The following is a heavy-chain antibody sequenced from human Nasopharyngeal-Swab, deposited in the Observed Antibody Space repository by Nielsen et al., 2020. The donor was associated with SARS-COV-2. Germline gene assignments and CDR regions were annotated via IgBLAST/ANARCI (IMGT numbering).Heavy chain of an antibody. CDR2: ISGSGDNT. Sequence: GESLKIPCEAPGFTFESYGMTWVRQAPGKGLEWVSTISGSGDNTHYADSVRGRFTISRDNSQRTVFLQMTSLRAEDTALYYCAKDPSAAMDVWGKGTTVIVSS. CDR3: AKDPSAAMDV. J-gene: IGHJ6*03. D-gene: IGHD6-13*01. V-gene: IGHV3-23*01. CDR1: GFTFESYG.